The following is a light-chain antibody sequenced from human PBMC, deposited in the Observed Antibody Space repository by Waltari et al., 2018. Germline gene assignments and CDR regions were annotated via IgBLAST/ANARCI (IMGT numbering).Light chain of an antibody. CDR1: RTAVGGYQY. J-gene: IGLJ1*01. CDR3: SSYTSSSTYV. Sequence: SAPTQHASVAGSPGHAIPISCTGTRTAVGGYQYAPWYQQHQGKAPKLMIYDVSKRPSGVSNRFSGSKSGNTASLTISGLQAEDEADYYCSSYTSSSTYVFGTGTKVTVL. V-gene: IGLV2-14*01. CDR2: DVS.